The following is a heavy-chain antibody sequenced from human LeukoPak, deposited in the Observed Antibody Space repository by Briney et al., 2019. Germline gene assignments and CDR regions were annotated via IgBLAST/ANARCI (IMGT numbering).Heavy chain of an antibody. Sequence: SETLSLTCNVSGGSIRGYYWSWIRQPAGKGLEWIGRIYTSGSTNYNPSLKSRVTISVDTSKNQFSLKLSSVTAADTAVYYCARGVRWFGELSWFDPWGQGTLVTVSS. D-gene: IGHD3-10*01. CDR3: ARGVRWFGELSWFDP. V-gene: IGHV4-4*07. J-gene: IGHJ5*02. CDR1: GGSIRGYY. CDR2: IYTSGST.